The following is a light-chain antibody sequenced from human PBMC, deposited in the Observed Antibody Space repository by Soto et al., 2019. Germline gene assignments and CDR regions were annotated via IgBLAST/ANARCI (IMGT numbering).Light chain of an antibody. CDR2: EVS. V-gene: IGLV2-14*03. CDR1: SSDVGAYDY. Sequence: QSVLTQPASVSGSPGQSITISCTGTSSDVGAYDYVSWYQQHPDKAPKLMIYEVSNRPSGVSNRFSGSKSVNTATLTISGLQAEDEADYYCSSSTSSSTRVFGTGPKVTAL. CDR3: SSSTSSSTRV. J-gene: IGLJ1*01.